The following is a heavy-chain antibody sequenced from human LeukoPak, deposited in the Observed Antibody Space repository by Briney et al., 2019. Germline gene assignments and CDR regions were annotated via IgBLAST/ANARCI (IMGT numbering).Heavy chain of an antibody. CDR3: AKAAGTSYYYYYMDV. V-gene: IGHV3-9*03. D-gene: IGHD6-19*01. J-gene: IGHJ6*03. CDR2: ISWNSGSI. CDR1: GFTFDDYA. Sequence: PGRSLRLSCAASGFTFDDYAMHWVRHAPGKGLEWVSGISWNSGSIGYADSVKGRFTISRDNAKNSLYLQMNSLRAEDMALYYCAKAAGTSYYYYYMDVWGKGTTVTVSS.